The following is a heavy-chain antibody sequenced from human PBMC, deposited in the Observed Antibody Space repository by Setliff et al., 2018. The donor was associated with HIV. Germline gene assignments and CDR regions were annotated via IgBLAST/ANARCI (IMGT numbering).Heavy chain of an antibody. V-gene: IGHV1-2*06. CDR2: ISPNYGGT. J-gene: IGHJ4*02. CDR3: ARGQGPVDY. CDR1: GYIFTHYY. Sequence: ASVKVSCKTSGYIFTHYYTHWVRQAPGQGLEWMGRISPNYGGTYYPQKFQGRVTLTSDTSISTAYMELSGLTSDDTAVYYCARGQGPVDYWGQGTLVTVSS.